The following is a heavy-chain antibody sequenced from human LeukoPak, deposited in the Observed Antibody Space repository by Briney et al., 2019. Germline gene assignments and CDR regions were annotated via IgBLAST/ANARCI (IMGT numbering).Heavy chain of an antibody. CDR2: INPGGGST. CDR3: ARARYNWNYDFDY. CDR1: GYTFTSYY. D-gene: IGHD1-7*01. J-gene: IGHJ4*02. Sequence: ASVKVSCKASGYTFTSYYMHWVRHAPGRGLEWMGIINPGGGSTSYAQKFQGRVTMTRDTSTSTVYMELRSLRSEDTAVYYCARARYNWNYDFDYWGQGTLVTVSS. V-gene: IGHV1-46*01.